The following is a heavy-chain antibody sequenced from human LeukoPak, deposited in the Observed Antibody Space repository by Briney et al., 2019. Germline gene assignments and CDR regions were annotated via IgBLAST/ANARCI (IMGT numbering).Heavy chain of an antibody. CDR2: IYYSGTT. D-gene: IGHD2/OR15-2a*01. J-gene: IGHJ4*02. Sequence: SETLSLTCTVSGGSISSSIYYWGWIRQPPGMGLEWIGSIYYSGTTYYNPSLESRVTVSVDTSKNQFSLKLSSVTAADTAVYYCARHSSRSHPNFDYWGQGTLVTVSS. CDR3: ARHSSRSHPNFDY. CDR1: GGSISSSIYY. V-gene: IGHV4-39*01.